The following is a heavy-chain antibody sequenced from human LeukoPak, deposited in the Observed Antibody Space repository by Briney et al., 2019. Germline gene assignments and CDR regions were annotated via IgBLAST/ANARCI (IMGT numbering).Heavy chain of an antibody. J-gene: IGHJ3*02. D-gene: IGHD3-3*01. Sequence: GGSLRLSCAASGFTFSSYAMSWVRQAPGKGLEWVSAISGSGGSTYYADSVKGRFTISRDNSKNTLYLQMNSLRAEDTAVYYCARERSITIFGVVTDDAFDIWGQGTMVTVSS. CDR2: ISGSGGST. CDR3: ARERSITIFGVVTDDAFDI. CDR1: GFTFSSYA. V-gene: IGHV3-23*01.